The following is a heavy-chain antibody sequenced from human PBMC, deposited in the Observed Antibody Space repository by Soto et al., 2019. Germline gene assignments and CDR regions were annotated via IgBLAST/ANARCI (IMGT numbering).Heavy chain of an antibody. D-gene: IGHD3-10*01. CDR1: GYTFTGYY. J-gene: IGHJ4*02. Sequence: SASVKVSCKASGYTFTGYYMHWVRQAPGQGLEWMGWINPNSGGTNYAQKFQGRVTMTRDTYISTAYMELSRLRSDDTAVYYCARSIWFGESFDSWGQGTLVTVSS. V-gene: IGHV1-2*02. CDR3: ARSIWFGESFDS. CDR2: INPNSGGT.